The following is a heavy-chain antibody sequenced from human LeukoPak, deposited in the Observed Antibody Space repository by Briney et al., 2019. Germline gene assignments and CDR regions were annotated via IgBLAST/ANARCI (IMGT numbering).Heavy chain of an antibody. D-gene: IGHD3-3*01. CDR2: IKHSGST. Sequence: SGTLSLNCAGYGGSFRGYFRSLIRQAPGKGLEWIGGIKHSGSTNYNPSLKSRVTISVDTSKNQFSLKLSSVTAADTAVYYCARGHPVLRFLEWLLTNWFDPWGQGTLVTVSS. CDR3: ARGHPVLRFLEWLLTNWFDP. CDR1: GGSFRGYF. J-gene: IGHJ5*02. V-gene: IGHV4-34*01.